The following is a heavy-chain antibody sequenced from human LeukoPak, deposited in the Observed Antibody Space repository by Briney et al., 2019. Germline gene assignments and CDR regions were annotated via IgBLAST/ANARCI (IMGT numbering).Heavy chain of an antibody. J-gene: IGHJ4*02. Sequence: PSETLSLTCSVSGGSISSSSYFWGWIRQPPGKGLEWIASVHYSGSTYYNPSLKSRLTISVDTSKNQFSLKLSSVTAADTAVYYCARYDFNKFFDYWGQGTLVTVSS. D-gene: IGHD3-3*01. CDR3: ARYDFNKFFDY. CDR2: VHYSGST. V-gene: IGHV4-39*07. CDR1: GGSISSSSYF.